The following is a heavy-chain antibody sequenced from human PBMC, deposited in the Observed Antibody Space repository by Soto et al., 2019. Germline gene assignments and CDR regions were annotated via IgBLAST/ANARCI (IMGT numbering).Heavy chain of an antibody. V-gene: IGHV3-21*01. D-gene: IGHD3-10*01. J-gene: IGHJ6*02. CDR2: ISSSSSYI. CDR1: GFTFSSYS. Sequence: EVQLVESGGGLVKPGGSLRLSCAASGFTFSSYSMNWVRQAPGKGLEWVSSISSSSSYIYYADSVKGRFTISRDNAKNSLYLQMNSLRAEDTAVYYCARVGPPFLPHYYGSGNGMDVWGQGTPVTVSS. CDR3: ARVGPPFLPHYYGSGNGMDV.